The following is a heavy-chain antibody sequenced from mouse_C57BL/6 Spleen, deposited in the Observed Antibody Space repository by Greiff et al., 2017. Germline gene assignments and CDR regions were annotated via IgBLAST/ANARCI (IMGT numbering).Heavy chain of an antibody. CDR3: ARFYYSKYAYAMDY. CDR2: INPNTGGT. V-gene: IGHV1-18*01. J-gene: IGHJ4*01. CDR1: GYTFTDYN. D-gene: IGHD2-5*01. Sequence: VQLQQSGPELVKPGASVKIPCKASGYTFTDYNMDWVKQSHGKSLEWIGDINPNTGGTIYNQKFKGKATLTVDKSSSTAYMEPRSLTSEDTAVYYCARFYYSKYAYAMDYWGQGISVTVSS.